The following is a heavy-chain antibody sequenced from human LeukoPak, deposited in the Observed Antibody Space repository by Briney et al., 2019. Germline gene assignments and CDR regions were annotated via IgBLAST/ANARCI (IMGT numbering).Heavy chain of an antibody. Sequence: SQTLSLTCTVSGGSISSGGYYWSWIRQHPGKGLEWIGYIYYSGSTYYNPSLKSRVTISVDTSKNQFSLKLSSVTAADTAVYYCARDGLEYCTSTSCLGGFDYWGQGTLVTVSS. J-gene: IGHJ4*02. D-gene: IGHD2-2*01. V-gene: IGHV4-31*03. CDR1: GGSISSGGYY. CDR2: IYYSGST. CDR3: ARDGLEYCTSTSCLGGFDY.